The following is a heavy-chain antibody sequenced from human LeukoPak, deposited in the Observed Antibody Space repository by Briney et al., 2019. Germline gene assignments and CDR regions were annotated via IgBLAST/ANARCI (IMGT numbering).Heavy chain of an antibody. CDR2: ISGSGGSI. J-gene: IGHJ4*02. Sequence: GGSLRLSCAASGFTFSNYAMSWVRQAPGKGLEWVSQISGSGGSIYYADSVKGRFTVSRDNSKNTLYLQMNSLRAEDTAVYYCAKDYSGYDLSAGYWGQGTLVTVSS. V-gene: IGHV3-23*01. D-gene: IGHD5-12*01. CDR3: AKDYSGYDLSAGY. CDR1: GFTFSNYA.